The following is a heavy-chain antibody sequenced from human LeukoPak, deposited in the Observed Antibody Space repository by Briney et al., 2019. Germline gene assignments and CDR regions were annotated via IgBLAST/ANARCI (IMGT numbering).Heavy chain of an antibody. CDR1: GFTFSSFW. V-gene: IGHV3-74*01. D-gene: IGHD4-11*01. CDR3: ARGYHDYSRYTSGY. J-gene: IGHJ4*02. CDR2: INSDGTST. Sequence: GGSLRLSCTASGFTFSSFWMHWVRQAPGKGLEWVSHINSDGTSTSYADSVKGRFTISRDNAKNTLYLQTNSLRAEDTAVYHCARGYHDYSRYTSGYWGQGTLVTVSS.